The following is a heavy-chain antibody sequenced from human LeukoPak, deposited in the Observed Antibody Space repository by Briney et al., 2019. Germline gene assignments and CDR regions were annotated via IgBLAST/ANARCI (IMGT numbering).Heavy chain of an antibody. CDR3: ARVYLGVYYYGSSGYSHLDY. CDR2: INPNSGGT. J-gene: IGHJ4*02. Sequence: ASVKVSCQASGYTFTDYYMHWVLQAPGQGLEWMGWINPNSGGTNYAQKFQGRVTMTRDTSISTAYMELSRLRSDDTAVYYCARVYLGVYYYGSSGYSHLDYWGQGTLVTVSS. D-gene: IGHD3-22*01. V-gene: IGHV1-2*02. CDR1: GYTFTDYY.